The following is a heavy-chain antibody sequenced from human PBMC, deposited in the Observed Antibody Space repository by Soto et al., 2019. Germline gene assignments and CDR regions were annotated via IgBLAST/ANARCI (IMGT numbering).Heavy chain of an antibody. D-gene: IGHD3-3*01. CDR3: ARVVLEWLPTSGFDF. CDR2: ITAENGNT. V-gene: IGHV1-18*04. CDR1: GFSFTSYG. Sequence: QIQLVQSGAEVKKPGASVKVSCKASGFSFTSYGITWVRQAPGQGPEWLGWITAENGNTNYAQKFQGRATLTTDRATNTAYMELRGLRSDDTALYYCARVVLEWLPTSGFDFWGQRTLVTVSS. J-gene: IGHJ4*02.